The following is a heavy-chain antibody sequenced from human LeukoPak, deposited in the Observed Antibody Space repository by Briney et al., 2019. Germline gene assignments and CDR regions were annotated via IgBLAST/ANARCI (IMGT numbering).Heavy chain of an antibody. CDR3: ARDSAGYSFDY. Sequence: GGSLRLSCAASGFTFSSYAMSWVRQAPEKGLEWVSAISGSGGSTYYADSVKGRFTISRDNSKNTLYLQMNSLRAEDTAVYYCARDSAGYSFDYWGQGTLVTVSS. D-gene: IGHD5-18*01. V-gene: IGHV3-23*01. J-gene: IGHJ4*02. CDR1: GFTFSSYA. CDR2: ISGSGGST.